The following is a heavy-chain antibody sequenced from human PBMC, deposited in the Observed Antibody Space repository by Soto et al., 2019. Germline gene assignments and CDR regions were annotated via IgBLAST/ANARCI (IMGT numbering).Heavy chain of an antibody. J-gene: IGHJ6*02. CDR2: IYHSGST. V-gene: IGHV4-4*02. CDR3: ATFPAASGSYSESSYYYYGMDV. Sequence: SETLSLSCAVSGGSISSSNWWSWVRQPPGKGLEWIGEIYHSGSTNYNPSLKSRVTISVDKSKNQFSLKLSSVTAADTAVYYCATFPAASGSYSESSYYYYGMDVWGQGTTVTVSS. D-gene: IGHD3-10*01. CDR1: GGSISSSNW.